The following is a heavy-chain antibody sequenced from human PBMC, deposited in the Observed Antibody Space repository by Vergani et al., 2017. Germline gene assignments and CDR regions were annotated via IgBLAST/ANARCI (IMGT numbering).Heavy chain of an antibody. Sequence: QVQLVESGGGVVQPGRSLRLSCAASGFTFSSYAMHWVRQAPGKGLEWVAVISYDGSNKDYADSVKGRFTISRDNSKTTLYLQMNSLRAEDTAVYYCARTDSSSLDYWGQGTLVTVSS. V-gene: IGHV3-30*04. J-gene: IGHJ4*02. D-gene: IGHD6-13*01. CDR3: ARTDSSSLDY. CDR2: ISYDGSNK. CDR1: GFTFSSYA.